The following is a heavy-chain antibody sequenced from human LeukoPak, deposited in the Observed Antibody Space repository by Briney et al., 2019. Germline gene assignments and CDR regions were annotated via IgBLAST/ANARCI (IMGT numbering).Heavy chain of an antibody. J-gene: IGHJ4*02. CDR3: ARDTTGKVRGFCDY. CDR2: ISYDGSNK. V-gene: IGHV3-30-3*01. Sequence: GGSLRLSCAASEFTFSNYAMHWVRQAPGKGLEWVAVISYDGSNKYYADSVKGRFTISRDISKNTLYLQMNSLRPEDTAVFYCARDTTGKVRGFCDYWGQGTLVTVSS. CDR1: EFTFSNYA. D-gene: IGHD1-26*01.